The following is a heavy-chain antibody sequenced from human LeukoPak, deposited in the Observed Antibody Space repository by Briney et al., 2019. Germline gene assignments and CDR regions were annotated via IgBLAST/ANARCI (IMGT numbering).Heavy chain of an antibody. D-gene: IGHD6-13*01. J-gene: IGHJ3*02. Sequence: EASVKVSCKASGYTFTSYAMHWVRQAPGQRLEWMGWINAGNGNTKYSQEFQGRVTITRDTSASTAYMELSSLRSEDMAVYYCARSPWYRDAFDIWGQGTMVTVSS. V-gene: IGHV1-3*03. CDR2: INAGNGNT. CDR1: GYTFTSYA. CDR3: ARSPWYRDAFDI.